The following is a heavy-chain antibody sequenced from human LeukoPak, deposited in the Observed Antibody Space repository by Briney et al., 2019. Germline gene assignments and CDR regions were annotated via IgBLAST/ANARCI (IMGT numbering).Heavy chain of an antibody. CDR2: IYATDLT. CDR1: GRSIRSVY. CDR3: ARGFGSGTSPINL. J-gene: IGHJ5*02. D-gene: IGHD3-10*01. V-gene: IGHV4-4*07. Sequence: SETLSLTCTVSGRSIRSVYWNWIRQSAGKGLEWIGRIYATDLTNYNPSLKSRVTLSVDMSKNELSLTLKSVTAADTAVYYCARGFGSGTSPINLWGQGALVTVSS.